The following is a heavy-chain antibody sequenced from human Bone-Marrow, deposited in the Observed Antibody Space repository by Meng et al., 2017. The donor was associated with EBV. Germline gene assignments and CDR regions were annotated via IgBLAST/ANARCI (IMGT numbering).Heavy chain of an antibody. CDR2: IIPIFGTA. CDR3: ARDVWGSGRSFDY. D-gene: IGHD3-16*01. V-gene: IGHV1-69*06. CDR1: GGTLGSYA. Sequence: QVQLVQSGAEVKKXXXXXKXXGEASGGTLGSYAFSWVRQAPGQGLEWMGGIIPIFGTANYAQKFQGRVTITADKSTSTAYMELSSLRSEDTAVYYCARDVWGSGRSFDYWGQGTLVTVSS. J-gene: IGHJ4*02.